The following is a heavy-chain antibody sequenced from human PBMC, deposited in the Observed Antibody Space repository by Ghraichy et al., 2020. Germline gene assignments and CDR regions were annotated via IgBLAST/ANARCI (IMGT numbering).Heavy chain of an antibody. V-gene: IGHV4-39*02. CDR1: GGSISSSSYY. CDR2: IYYSGST. D-gene: IGHD6-19*01. Sequence: SETLSLTCTVSGGSISSSSYYWGWIRQPPGKGLEWIGSIYYSGSTYYNPSLKSRVTISIDTSKNQFSLKLSSVTAADTAVYYCARDPRKQWLFDPEEEPGARFDYWGQGTLVTVSS. J-gene: IGHJ4*02. CDR3: ARDPRKQWLFDPEEEPGARFDY.